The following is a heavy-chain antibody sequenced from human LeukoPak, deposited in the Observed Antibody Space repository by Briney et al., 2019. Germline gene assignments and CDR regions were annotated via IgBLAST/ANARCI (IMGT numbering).Heavy chain of an antibody. Sequence: GASVKVSCKASGYTFTSYGISWVRQAPGQGLEWMGGIIPIFGTANYAQKFQGRVTITADESTSTAYMELSSLRSEDTAVYYCARTLDKIAARLGVHGRYYFDYWGQGTLVTVSS. CDR1: GYTFTSYG. V-gene: IGHV1-69*13. CDR3: ARTLDKIAARLGVHGRYYFDY. J-gene: IGHJ4*02. D-gene: IGHD6-6*01. CDR2: IIPIFGTA.